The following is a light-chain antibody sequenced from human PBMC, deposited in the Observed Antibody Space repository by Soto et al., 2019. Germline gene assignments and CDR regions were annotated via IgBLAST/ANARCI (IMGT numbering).Light chain of an antibody. CDR1: RGIRDA. CDR3: LQHSDYPFT. CDR2: SAS. Sequence: DIQMTQSPSSLSASVGDRVTITCRASRGIRDALGWYQQKAGKVPKRLIYSASSLQRGVPSRFSGSGSEIEFNLTISSLQPEDFATYYCLQHSDYPFTFGQGTRLE. J-gene: IGKJ2*01. V-gene: IGKV1-17*01.